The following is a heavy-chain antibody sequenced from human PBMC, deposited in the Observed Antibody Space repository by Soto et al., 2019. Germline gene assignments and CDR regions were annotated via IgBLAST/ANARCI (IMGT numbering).Heavy chain of an antibody. CDR1: GYSFTSYW. Sequence: PGESLKISCKGSGYSFTSYWISWVHQMPGKGLEWMGIIYPGDSDTRYSPSFQGQVTISADKSISTAYLQWSSLKASDTAMYYCARNRAELAYCGGDCYFDYWGQGTLVTVSS. CDR2: IYPGDSDT. D-gene: IGHD2-21*02. J-gene: IGHJ4*02. CDR3: ARNRAELAYCGGDCYFDY. V-gene: IGHV5-51*07.